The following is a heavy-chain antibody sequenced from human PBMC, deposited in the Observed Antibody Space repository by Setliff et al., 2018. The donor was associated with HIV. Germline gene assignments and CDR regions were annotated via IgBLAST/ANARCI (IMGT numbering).Heavy chain of an antibody. Sequence: GGSLRLSCAASGFAFDGYSMNWVRQAPGKGLDWVAVIQHDGSYKYYADSVKGRFTISRGSSKNTLYVQMNSLRADDTAVYYCVRDLTTIVTRKVFDIWGQGTMVTVSS. V-gene: IGHV3-30*04. D-gene: IGHD4-4*01. J-gene: IGHJ3*02. CDR3: VRDLTTIVTRKVFDI. CDR2: IQHDGSYK. CDR1: GFAFDGYS.